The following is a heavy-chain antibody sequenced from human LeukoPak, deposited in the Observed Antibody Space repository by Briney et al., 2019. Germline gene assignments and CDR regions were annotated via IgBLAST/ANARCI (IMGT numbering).Heavy chain of an antibody. V-gene: IGHV1-69*13. CDR2: IIPIFGTA. CDR1: GGTFSSYA. D-gene: IGHD4-23*01. CDR3: ARDQTVVTPRNAFDI. Sequence: SVKVSCKASGGTFSSYAISWVRQAPGQGLEWMGGIIPIFGTANYAQKFQGRVTITADESTGTAYMELSSLRSEDTAVYYCARDQTVVTPRNAFDIWGQGTMVTVSS. J-gene: IGHJ3*02.